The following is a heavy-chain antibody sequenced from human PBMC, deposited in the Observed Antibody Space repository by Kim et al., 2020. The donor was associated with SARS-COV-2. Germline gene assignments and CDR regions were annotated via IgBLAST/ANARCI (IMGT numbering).Heavy chain of an antibody. CDR3: ARHQRYSGVWCGAFYY. D-gene: IGHD6-19*01. V-gene: IGHV4-39*01. J-gene: IGHJ4*01. CDR1: GGSLSSSSYY. Sequence: SETLSLTCTVSGGSLSSSSYYWGWIRQPPGKGLEWIGTAYYIGNTYYNPSLKSRVTITVDTSKNQFSLKLCSVTTADTAVLCWARHQRYSGVWCGAFYY. CDR2: AYYIGNT.